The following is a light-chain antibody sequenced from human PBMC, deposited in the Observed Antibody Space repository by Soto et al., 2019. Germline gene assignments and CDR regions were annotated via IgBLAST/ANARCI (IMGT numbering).Light chain of an antibody. CDR3: QQYYSTPVT. Sequence: DIVMTQYPDSLAVSLGERATINCKSSQTILYSSNNKNYLTWYQQKPGQPPKPLIYWASTRESGVPDRFSGSGSGSDFTLTISSLQAEDVAFYYCQQYYSTPVTFGGGTKVEIK. V-gene: IGKV4-1*01. CDR1: QTILYSSNNKNY. J-gene: IGKJ4*01. CDR2: WAS.